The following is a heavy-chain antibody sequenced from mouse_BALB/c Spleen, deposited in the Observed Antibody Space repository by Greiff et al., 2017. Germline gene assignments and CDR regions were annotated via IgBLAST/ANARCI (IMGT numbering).Heavy chain of an antibody. CDR1: GYSFTGYY. CDR2: ISCYNGAT. J-gene: IGHJ1*01. V-gene: IGHV1S34*01. CDR3: ARSLIYDGYYVWYFHV. Sequence: LVKTGASVKISCKASGYSFTGYYMHWVKQSHGKSLEWIGYISCYNGATSYNQKFKGKATFTVDTSSSTAYMQFNSLTSEDSAVYYCARSLIYDGYYVWYFHVWGAGTTVTVSS. D-gene: IGHD2-3*01.